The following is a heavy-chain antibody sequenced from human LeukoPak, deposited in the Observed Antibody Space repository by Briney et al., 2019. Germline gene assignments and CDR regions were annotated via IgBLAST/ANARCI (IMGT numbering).Heavy chain of an antibody. D-gene: IGHD4-11*01. Sequence: GGSLRLSCAASGFTFSSYGMHWVHQAPGKGLEWVAFIRYDGSNKYYADSVKGRFTISRDNSKNTLYLQVNSLRAEDTAVYYCAKGRYSNVRLDYWGQGTLVTVSS. CDR1: GFTFSSYG. V-gene: IGHV3-30*02. CDR3: AKGRYSNVRLDY. CDR2: IRYDGSNK. J-gene: IGHJ4*02.